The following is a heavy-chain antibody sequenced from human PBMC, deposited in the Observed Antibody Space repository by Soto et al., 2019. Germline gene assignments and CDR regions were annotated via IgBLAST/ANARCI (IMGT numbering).Heavy chain of an antibody. Sequence: VQLVESGGGVVQPGRSLRLSCAASGFTFSSYGMHWVRQAPGKGLAWVAVISYDGSNKYYADSVKGRFTSSRDNSKYTLYLQMNSLRAEDTAVYYCAKDLRSGYDARGAPRTLDYWGQGTLVTVSS. CDR3: AKDLRSGYDARGAPRTLDY. CDR1: GFTFSSYG. V-gene: IGHV3-30*18. CDR2: ISYDGSNK. J-gene: IGHJ4*02. D-gene: IGHD5-12*01.